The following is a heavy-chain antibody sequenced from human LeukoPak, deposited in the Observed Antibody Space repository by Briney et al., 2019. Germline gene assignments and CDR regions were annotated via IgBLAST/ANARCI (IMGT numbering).Heavy chain of an antibody. V-gene: IGHV4-39*07. D-gene: IGHD2-15*01. Sequence: PSETLSLTCTVSGGSISSSSYYWGWIRQPPGKGLEWIGSIYYSGSTYYNPSLKSRVTISVDTSKNQFSLNLSSVTAADTAVYYCGRDALVGYFSYYYMDVWGKGTTVTVSS. CDR3: GRDALVGYFSYYYMDV. J-gene: IGHJ6*03. CDR1: GGSISSSSYY. CDR2: IYYSGST.